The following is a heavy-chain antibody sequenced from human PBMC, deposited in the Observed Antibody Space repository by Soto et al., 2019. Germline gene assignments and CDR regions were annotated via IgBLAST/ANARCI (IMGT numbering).Heavy chain of an antibody. J-gene: IGHJ4*02. Sequence: PGGSLRLSCAASGFTFSNHEMHWVRQAPGKGLEWVSAISGSGGRTYYADSVKGRFTISRDNSKNTLYLQMNSLRAEDTAVYYCAKDFQPSQYYFDYWGQGTLVTVSS. V-gene: IGHV3-23*01. CDR2: ISGSGGRT. CDR1: GFTFSNHE. CDR3: AKDFQPSQYYFDY. D-gene: IGHD4-4*01.